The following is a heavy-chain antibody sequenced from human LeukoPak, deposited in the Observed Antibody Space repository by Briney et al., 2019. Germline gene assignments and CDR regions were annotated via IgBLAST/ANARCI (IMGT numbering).Heavy chain of an antibody. CDR2: ISAYNGNT. CDR3: ARDYYDSSGYPYYYYYYGMDV. J-gene: IGHJ6*02. Sequence: SVKVSCKASGYTFTSYGISWVRQAPGQGLEWMGWISAYNGNTNYAQKLQGRVTMTTDTSTSTAYMELRSLRSDDTAVYYCARDYYDSSGYPYYYYYYGMDVWGQGTTVTVSS. CDR1: GYTFTSYG. V-gene: IGHV1-18*01. D-gene: IGHD3-22*01.